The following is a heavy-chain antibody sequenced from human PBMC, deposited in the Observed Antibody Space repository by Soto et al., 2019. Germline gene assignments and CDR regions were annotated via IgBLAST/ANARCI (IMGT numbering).Heavy chain of an antibody. V-gene: IGHV1-69*01. Sequence: QVQLVQSGAEVKKPGSSVKVSCQASGGTFNNFAFTWVRQAPGQGLEWLGGIMPVFHTTNIAQTFQDRITVTADDFTTTVYMKMTSLRYDDTAVYYCATATSSPVSAPLYHYGMDVWGQGTTVTVSS. CDR3: ATATSSPVSAPLYHYGMDV. D-gene: IGHD2-2*01. CDR2: IMPVFHTT. CDR1: GGTFNNFA. J-gene: IGHJ6*02.